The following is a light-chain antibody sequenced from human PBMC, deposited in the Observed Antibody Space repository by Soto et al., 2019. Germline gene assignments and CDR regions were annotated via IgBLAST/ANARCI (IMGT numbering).Light chain of an antibody. CDR2: EVS. CDR1: SSDVGGYSY. V-gene: IGLV2-8*01. Sequence: QSVLTQPPSASGSPGQSVTISCTGASSDVGGYSYVSWYQQHPGKAPKLMIYEVSKRPSGVPDRFSGSKSGNTASLTVSGLQAEDEADYYCSSYTSSSTYVFGTGTKV. CDR3: SSYTSSSTYV. J-gene: IGLJ1*01.